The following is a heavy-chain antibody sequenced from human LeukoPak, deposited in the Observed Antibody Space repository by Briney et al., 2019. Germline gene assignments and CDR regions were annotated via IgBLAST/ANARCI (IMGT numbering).Heavy chain of an antibody. Sequence: SETLSLTCAVYGGSFSGYYWSWIRQPPGKGLEWIGEINYSGSTNYNPPLKSRVTIPVDTSQNQFYLKLSAVTAADTAVYYCARYIEYCSGGSCYDYNWFDPWGQGTLVTVSS. CDR1: GGSFSGYY. J-gene: IGHJ5*02. CDR2: INYSGST. V-gene: IGHV4-34*01. CDR3: ARYIEYCSGGSCYDYNWFDP. D-gene: IGHD2-15*01.